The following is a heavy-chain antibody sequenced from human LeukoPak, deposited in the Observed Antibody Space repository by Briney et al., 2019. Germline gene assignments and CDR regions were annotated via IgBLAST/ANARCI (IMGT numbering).Heavy chain of an antibody. CDR1: GFTVSSNY. CDR3: GGQQRPHYFDY. J-gene: IGHJ4*02. CDR2: IYSGGST. Sequence: GGSLRLSCAASGFTVSSNYMSWVRQAPGKGLEWVSVIYSGGSTYYADSVKGRFTISRDNSKNTLYLQMNSLRAEDTAVYYCGGQQRPHYFDYWGQGTLVTVSS. V-gene: IGHV3-66*04. D-gene: IGHD6-25*01.